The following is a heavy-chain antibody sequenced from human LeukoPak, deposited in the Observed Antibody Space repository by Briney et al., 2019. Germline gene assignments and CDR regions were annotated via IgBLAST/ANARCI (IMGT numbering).Heavy chain of an antibody. CDR3: ARHSQWLVPYFDY. D-gene: IGHD6-19*01. CDR2: IYYSGST. CDR1: GGSISSYY. J-gene: IGHJ4*02. Sequence: NPSETLSLTCTVSGGSISSYYWSWIRQPPGKGLEWIGYIYYSGSTNYNPSLKSRVTISVDTSKNQFSLKLSSVTAADTAVYYCARHSQWLVPYFDYWGQGTLVTVSS. V-gene: IGHV4-59*08.